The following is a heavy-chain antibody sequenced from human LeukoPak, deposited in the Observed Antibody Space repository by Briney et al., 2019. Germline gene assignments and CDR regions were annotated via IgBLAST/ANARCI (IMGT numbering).Heavy chain of an antibody. D-gene: IGHD3-16*01. CDR3: AKDKTGGFVAFDI. CDR2: ITWNSGDV. CDR1: GFTFDDYA. V-gene: IGHV3-9*01. J-gene: IGHJ3*02. Sequence: GGSLRLSCAASGFTFDDYAMHWVRQVPGKGLEWVSGITWNSGDVDYADSVKGRFTTSRDNAKNSLYLQMNSLRTEDTALYYCAKDKTGGFVAFDIWGQGTRVAVSS.